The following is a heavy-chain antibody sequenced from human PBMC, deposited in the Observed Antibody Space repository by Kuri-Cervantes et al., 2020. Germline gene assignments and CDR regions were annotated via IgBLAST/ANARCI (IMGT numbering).Heavy chain of an antibody. D-gene: IGHD6-19*01. V-gene: IGHV1-58*01. J-gene: IGHJ3*02. CDR2: IVVGSGNT. CDR3: ARDLYSSGWHPRPGDVAFYI. CDR1: CFTFTSCS. Sequence: SVKDFCNDSCFTFTSCSVQWVRQARGQRLEGLGWIVVGSGNTNYAQKFQERVTITRYMSTSTAYMELSSLSGEDTAVYYCARDLYSSGWHPRPGDVAFYIWGHGTKVTVSS.